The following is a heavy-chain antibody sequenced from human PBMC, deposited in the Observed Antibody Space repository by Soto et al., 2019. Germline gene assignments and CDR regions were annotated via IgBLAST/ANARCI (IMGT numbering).Heavy chain of an antibody. CDR2: ISSSSSTI. V-gene: IGHV3-48*02. Sequence: PGGSLRLSCAASGFTFSSYSMNWVRQAPGKGLEWVSYISSSSSTIYYADSVKGRFTISRDNAKNSLYLQMNSLRDEDTAVYYCARGFLLRFLEWSPPNWFDPWGQGTLVTVYS. J-gene: IGHJ5*02. CDR3: ARGFLLRFLEWSPPNWFDP. D-gene: IGHD3-3*01. CDR1: GFTFSSYS.